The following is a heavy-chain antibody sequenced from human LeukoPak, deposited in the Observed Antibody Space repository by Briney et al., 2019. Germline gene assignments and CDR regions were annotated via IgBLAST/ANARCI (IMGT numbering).Heavy chain of an antibody. J-gene: IGHJ5*02. CDR1: GGSISSGGYY. Sequence: ETLSLTCTVSGGSISSGGYYWSWIRQHPGKGLEWIGSIFYSGTTYYNPSLKSRVTISVDTSKNQFSLKLSSVTAADTAVYYCAREVVTEEDWFDPWGQGTLVTVSS. V-gene: IGHV4-39*07. D-gene: IGHD2-21*02. CDR3: AREVVTEEDWFDP. CDR2: IFYSGTT.